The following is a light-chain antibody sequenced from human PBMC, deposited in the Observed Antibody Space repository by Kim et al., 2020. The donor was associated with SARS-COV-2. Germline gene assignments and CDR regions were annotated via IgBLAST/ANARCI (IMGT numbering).Light chain of an antibody. CDR1: QSISSEF. V-gene: IGKV3-20*01. CDR3: QQYTTSPPAYT. J-gene: IGKJ2*01. CDR2: GAS. Sequence: EIVLTQSPDTLSLSPGERATLSCRASQSISSEFLAWYQQISGQPPRLLIFGASNRAAGIPDRFSGGGSGTDFTLTITRLEPADSGVYYCQQYTTSPPAYTFGQGTKLEI.